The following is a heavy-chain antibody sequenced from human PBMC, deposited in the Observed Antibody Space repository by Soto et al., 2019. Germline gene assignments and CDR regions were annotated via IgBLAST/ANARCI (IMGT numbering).Heavy chain of an antibody. D-gene: IGHD3-3*01. V-gene: IGHV1-18*01. Sequence: ASVKVSCKASGYTFTSYGISWVRQAPGQGLEWMGWISAYNGNTNYAQKLQGRVTMTTDTSTSTAYMELRSLRSDDTAVYYCARSGLVSQLSGVDIYYFDYRSQRSLVTVSS. CDR3: ARSGLVSQLSGVDIYYFDY. CDR2: ISAYNGNT. J-gene: IGHJ4*02. CDR1: GYTFTSYG.